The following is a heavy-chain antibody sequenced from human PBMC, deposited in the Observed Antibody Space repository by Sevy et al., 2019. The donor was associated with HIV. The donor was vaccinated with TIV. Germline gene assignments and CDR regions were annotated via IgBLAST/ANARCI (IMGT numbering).Heavy chain of an antibody. J-gene: IGHJ6*03. Sequence: GGSLRLSCAASGFNFDDYGMHWVRQAPGKGLEWVSGISWNGGSIGYADSVKGRFTISRDNAKNSLYLQMNSLRAEDTALYYRAKGFDYYYYYMDVWGKGTTVTVSS. CDR3: AKGFDYYYYYMDV. CDR1: GFNFDDYG. V-gene: IGHV3-9*01. CDR2: ISWNGGSI.